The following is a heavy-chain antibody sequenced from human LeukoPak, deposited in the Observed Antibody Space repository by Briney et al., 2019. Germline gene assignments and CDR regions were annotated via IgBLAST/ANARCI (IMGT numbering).Heavy chain of an antibody. J-gene: IGHJ3*02. CDR1: RFTFSSYW. CDR2: INSDGSRT. Sequence: GGSLRLSCAASRFTFSSYWMHWVRQAPGKGLLWVSRINSDGSRTTYADSVKGRFTISRDNAKNTLYLQMNSLRAEDTAVYYCAREMATGDFDIWGQGTMVTVSS. D-gene: IGHD5-24*01. V-gene: IGHV3-74*01. CDR3: AREMATGDFDI.